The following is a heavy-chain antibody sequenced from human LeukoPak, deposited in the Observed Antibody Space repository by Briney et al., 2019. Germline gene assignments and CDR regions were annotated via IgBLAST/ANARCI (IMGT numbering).Heavy chain of an antibody. CDR3: ARAQDGYNHRGFDP. J-gene: IGHJ5*02. CDR2: ITPIFGTA. CDR1: GGTFSSYA. Sequence: ASVKVSCKASGGTFSSYAISWVRQAPGQGLEWMGGITPIFGTANYAQKFQGRVTITTDESTSTAYMELSSLRSEDTAVYYCARAQDGYNHRGFDPWGQGTLVTVSS. D-gene: IGHD5-24*01. V-gene: IGHV1-69*05.